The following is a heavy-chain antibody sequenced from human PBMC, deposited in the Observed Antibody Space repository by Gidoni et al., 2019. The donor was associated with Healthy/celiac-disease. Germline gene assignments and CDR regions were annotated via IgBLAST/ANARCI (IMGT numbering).Heavy chain of an antibody. Sequence: QVQLQESGPGLVKPSETLSLTCTVSGYSISSGYYWGWIRQPPGKGLEWIGSIYHSGSTYYNPSLKSRVTISVDTSKNQFSLKLSSVTAADTAVYYCARDTYYDFWSGPWAIDYWGQGTLVTVSS. D-gene: IGHD3-3*01. V-gene: IGHV4-38-2*02. J-gene: IGHJ4*02. CDR1: GYSISSGYY. CDR2: IYHSGST. CDR3: ARDTYYDFWSGPWAIDY.